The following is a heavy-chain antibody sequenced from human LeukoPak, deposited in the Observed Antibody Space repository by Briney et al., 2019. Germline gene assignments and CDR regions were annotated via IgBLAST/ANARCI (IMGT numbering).Heavy chain of an antibody. V-gene: IGHV1-18*01. CDR3: ARVWGYNWNGENDY. Sequence: ASVKVSCKASGYTFTPYGISWVRQAPGQGLEWMGWISAYNGNTNYAQKLQGRVTMTTDTSTSTAYMELRSLRSDDTAVYYCARVWGYNWNGENDYWGQGTLVTVSS. CDR2: ISAYNGNT. CDR1: GYTFTPYG. J-gene: IGHJ4*02. D-gene: IGHD1-20*01.